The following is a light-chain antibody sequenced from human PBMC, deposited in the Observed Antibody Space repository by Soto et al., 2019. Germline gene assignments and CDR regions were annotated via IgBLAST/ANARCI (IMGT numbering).Light chain of an antibody. CDR2: DAS. J-gene: IGKJ1*01. CDR3: QQRSNWPRT. CDR1: LSVSVY. V-gene: IGKV3-11*01. Sequence: VVLTQSPATLSLSPGERATLSFSTSLSVSVYLDWYQQKPGQAPRLLISDASNRATGIPARFSGSGSGTDFTLTISSLEPEDFAVYYCQQRSNWPRTFGQGTKVDIK.